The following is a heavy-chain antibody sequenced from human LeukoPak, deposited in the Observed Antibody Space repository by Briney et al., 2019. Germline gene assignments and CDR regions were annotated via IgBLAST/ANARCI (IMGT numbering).Heavy chain of an antibody. V-gene: IGHV3-20*04. CDR1: VFTFDDYG. D-gene: IGHD3-9*01. Sequence: PGGSLRLSCAASVFTFDDYGMSWVRQAPGKGLEWVSGINWNGGSTGYADSVKGRFTISRDNAKNSLYLQMNSLRAEDTALYYCAREDYDILTGYSGITYWGQGTLVTVSS. CDR3: AREDYDILTGYSGITY. J-gene: IGHJ4*02. CDR2: INWNGGST.